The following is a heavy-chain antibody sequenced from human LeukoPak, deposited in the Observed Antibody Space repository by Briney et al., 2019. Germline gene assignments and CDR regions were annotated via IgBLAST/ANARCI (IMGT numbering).Heavy chain of an antibody. J-gene: IGHJ4*02. D-gene: IGHD1-14*01. CDR2: ISWNSGSI. Sequence: GGSLRLSCAASGFTFSSYWMHWVRQAPGKGLEWVSGISWNSGSIGYADSVKGRFTISRDNAKNSLYLQMNSLRAEDTALYYCAKVIATGNRLYYFDYWGQGTLVTVSS. CDR1: GFTFSSYW. CDR3: AKVIATGNRLYYFDY. V-gene: IGHV3-9*01.